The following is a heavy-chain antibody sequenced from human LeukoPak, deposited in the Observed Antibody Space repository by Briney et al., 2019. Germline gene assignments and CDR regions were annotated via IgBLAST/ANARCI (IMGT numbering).Heavy chain of an antibody. D-gene: IGHD1-26*01. CDR2: IRASGGST. CDR1: GFTFSSYA. V-gene: IGHV3-23*01. Sequence: GGSLRLSCAASGFTFSSYAMSCVREAPGKGLEWVSDIRASGGSTYYADSVRGRFSISGDNSKHTLSLQMNSVRAEDTAVYYCAKDLGISGSRSRGYFDYWGQGTLVTVSS. J-gene: IGHJ4*02. CDR3: AKDLGISGSRSRGYFDY.